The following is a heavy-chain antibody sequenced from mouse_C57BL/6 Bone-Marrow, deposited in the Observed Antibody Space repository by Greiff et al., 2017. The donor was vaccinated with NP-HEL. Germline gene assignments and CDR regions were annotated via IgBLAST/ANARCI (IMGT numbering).Heavy chain of an antibody. D-gene: IGHD1-1*01. CDR1: GYTFTDYY. Sequence: EVQLQQSGPVLVKPGASVKMSCKASGYTFTDYYMNWVQQSPGKSLEWIGVINPYNGGTSYTQKFKGKATLTVDKSSSTAYMELNSLTSEDSAVLYLAREEVEDYWGQGTLVTVSA. J-gene: IGHJ3*01. V-gene: IGHV1-19*01. CDR3: AREEVEDY. CDR2: INPYNGGT.